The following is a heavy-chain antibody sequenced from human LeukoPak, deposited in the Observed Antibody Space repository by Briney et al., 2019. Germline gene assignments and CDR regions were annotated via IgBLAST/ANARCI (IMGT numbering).Heavy chain of an antibody. CDR2: TRNKAYSYTT. J-gene: IGHJ4*02. D-gene: IGHD6-13*01. V-gene: IGHV3-72*01. Sequence: GGSLRLSCAASGFTSSDHYMDWVRQAPGKGLEWVGRTRNKAYSYTTEYAASVKGRFTISRDDSRNSLYLQMNSLRAEDTAVYYCARSGYSSSWYIAYWGQGTLVTVSS. CDR1: GFTSSDHY. CDR3: ARSGYSSSWYIAY.